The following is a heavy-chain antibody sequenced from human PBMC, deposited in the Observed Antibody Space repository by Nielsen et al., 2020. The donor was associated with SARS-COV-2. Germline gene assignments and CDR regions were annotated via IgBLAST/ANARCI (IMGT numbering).Heavy chain of an antibody. CDR3: ARDLPILEWLLLSYGMDV. J-gene: IGHJ6*02. D-gene: IGHD3-3*01. CDR1: GFTFSSYW. CDR2: INSDGSST. Sequence: GGSLRLSCAASGFTFSSYWMHWVRQAPGKGLVWVSRINSDGSSTSYADSVKGRFTISRDNAKNTLYLLMNSLRAEDTAVYYCARDLPILEWLLLSYGMDVWGQGTTVTVSS. V-gene: IGHV3-74*01.